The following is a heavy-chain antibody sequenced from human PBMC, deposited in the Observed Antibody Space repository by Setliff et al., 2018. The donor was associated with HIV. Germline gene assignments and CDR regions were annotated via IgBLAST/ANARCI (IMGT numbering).Heavy chain of an antibody. CDR1: GFTVSSYT. J-gene: IGHJ4*02. CDR3: ARDTTYYYGSGSHH. D-gene: IGHD3-10*01. V-gene: IGHV3-11*04. Sequence: LRLSCAASGFTVSSYTMSWIRQAPGKGLEWVSYISSSGSTIYYADSVKGRFTISRDNAKNSLYLQMNSLRAEDTAVYYCARDTTYYYGSGSHHWGQGTLVTVSS. CDR2: ISSSGSTI.